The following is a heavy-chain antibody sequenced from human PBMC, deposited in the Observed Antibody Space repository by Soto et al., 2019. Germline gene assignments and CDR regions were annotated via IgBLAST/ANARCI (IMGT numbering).Heavy chain of an antibody. J-gene: IGHJ6*03. Sequence: GGSLRLSCAASGFTFSSYSMNWVRQAPGKGLEWVSSISSSSSYIYYADSVKGRFTISRDNAKNSLYLQMNSLRAEDTAVYYCASSYLLTSSYDFWSGTGYYYMDVWGKGTTVTVSS. CDR3: ASSYLLTSSYDFWSGTGYYYMDV. V-gene: IGHV3-21*01. D-gene: IGHD3-3*01. CDR2: ISSSSSYI. CDR1: GFTFSSYS.